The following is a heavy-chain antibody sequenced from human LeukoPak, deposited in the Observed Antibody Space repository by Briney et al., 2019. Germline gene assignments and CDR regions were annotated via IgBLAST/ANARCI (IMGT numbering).Heavy chain of an antibody. CDR3: ARARYSYGSYYFDY. CDR1: GGSISSYC. Sequence: SETLSLTCTVSGGSISSYCWSWIRQPPGKGLEWIGYIYYSGSTNYNPSLKSRVTISVDTSKNQFSLKLSSVTAADTAVYYCARARYSYGSYYFDYWGQGTLDTVSS. V-gene: IGHV4-59*01. CDR2: IYYSGST. J-gene: IGHJ4*02. D-gene: IGHD5-18*01.